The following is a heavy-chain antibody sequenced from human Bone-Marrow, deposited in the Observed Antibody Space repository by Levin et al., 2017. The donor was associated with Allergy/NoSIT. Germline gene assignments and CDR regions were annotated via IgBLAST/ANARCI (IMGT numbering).Heavy chain of an antibody. J-gene: IGHJ6*02. Sequence: SLKISCAASGFTFDDYAMHWVRQAPGKGLEWVSGISWNSGSIGYADSVKGRFTISRDNAKNSLYLQMNSLRAEDTALYYCAKDIVDFWSGYNLDVWGQGTTVTVSS. CDR3: AKDIVDFWSGYNLDV. V-gene: IGHV3-9*01. D-gene: IGHD3-3*01. CDR2: ISWNSGSI. CDR1: GFTFDDYA.